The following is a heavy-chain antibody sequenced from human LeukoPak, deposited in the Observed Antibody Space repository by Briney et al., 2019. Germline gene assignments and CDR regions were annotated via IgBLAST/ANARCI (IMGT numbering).Heavy chain of an antibody. CDR1: GGSISSYY. CDR3: ARGALLYYFDY. J-gene: IGHJ4*02. D-gene: IGHD3-3*01. Sequence: SETLSLTCTVSGGSISSYYWRWLRQPPGKGLEWIGYIYYSGSTNYNPSLKSRVTISVDTSKNQFSLKLSSVTAADTAVYYCARGALLYYFDYWGQGTLVTVSS. CDR2: IYYSGST. V-gene: IGHV4-59*01.